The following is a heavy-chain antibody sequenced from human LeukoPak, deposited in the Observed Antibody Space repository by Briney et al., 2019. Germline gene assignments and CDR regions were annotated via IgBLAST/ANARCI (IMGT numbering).Heavy chain of an antibody. CDR1: GFTFSSYA. CDR2: ISGSGGST. V-gene: IGHV3-23*01. CDR3: AKVVLRFLEWLSGPLDY. Sequence: PGGSLRLSCAASGFTFSSYAMSWVRQAPGKGLEWVSAISGSGGSTYYADSVKGRFTISRDNSKNTLYLQMNSLRAEDTAVYYCAKVVLRFLEWLSGPLDYWGQGTLVTVSS. D-gene: IGHD3-3*01. J-gene: IGHJ4*02.